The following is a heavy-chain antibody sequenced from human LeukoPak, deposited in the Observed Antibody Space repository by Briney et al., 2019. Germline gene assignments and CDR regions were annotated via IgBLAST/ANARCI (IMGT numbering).Heavy chain of an antibody. CDR2: IWYDGSNK. CDR1: GFTFSSYG. D-gene: IGHD5-18*01. J-gene: IGHJ4*02. Sequence: GRSLRLSCAASGFTFSSYGMHWVRQAPGKGLEWVAVIWYDGSNKYYADSVKGRFTISRDNSKNTLYLQMNSLRAEDTAMYYCARDFAFRGRYSYGYSYFDYWGQGTLVTVSS. V-gene: IGHV3-33*01. CDR3: ARDFAFRGRYSYGYSYFDY.